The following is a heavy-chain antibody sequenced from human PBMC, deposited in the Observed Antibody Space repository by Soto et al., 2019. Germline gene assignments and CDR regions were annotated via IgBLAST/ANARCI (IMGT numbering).Heavy chain of an antibody. V-gene: IGHV4-31*03. CDR3: ARGPGIMAKIDY. J-gene: IGHJ4*02. D-gene: IGHD3-16*01. Sequence: QVQLLESGPGLVKPSQTLSLTCTVSGGSISSGGYYWSWIRQHPGKGLEWIGYTYYSGSTYYNPSLKSRVTISVDTSKNQFSLKLSSVTAADTAVYYCARGPGIMAKIDYWGQGTLVTVSS. CDR1: GGSISSGGYY. CDR2: TYYSGST.